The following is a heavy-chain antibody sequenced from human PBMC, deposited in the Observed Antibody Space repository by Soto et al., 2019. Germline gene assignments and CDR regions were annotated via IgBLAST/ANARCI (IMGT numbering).Heavy chain of an antibody. D-gene: IGHD6-19*01. CDR3: ARDRSSGWSEPPCFDY. CDR2: ISYDGSNK. V-gene: IGHV3-30-3*01. Sequence: QVQLVESGGGVVQPGRSLRLSCAASGFTFSSYAMHWVHQAPGKGLEWVAVISYDGSNKYYADSVKGRFTISRDNSKNTLYLQMNSLRAEDTAVYYCARDRSSGWSEPPCFDYWGQGTLVTVSS. CDR1: GFTFSSYA. J-gene: IGHJ4*02.